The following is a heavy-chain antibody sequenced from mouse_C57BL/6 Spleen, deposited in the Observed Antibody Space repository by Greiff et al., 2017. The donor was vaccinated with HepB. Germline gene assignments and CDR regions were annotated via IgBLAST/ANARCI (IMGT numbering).Heavy chain of an antibody. Sequence: VQLQQSGAELVKPGASVKMSCKASGYTFTTYPIEWMKQNHGKSLEWIGNFHPYNDDTKYNEKFKGKATLTVEKSSSTVYLEISRLTSEYSAVLSCARRDWDGYYFDYWGQGTTLTVSS. CDR3: ARRDWDGYYFDY. D-gene: IGHD4-1*01. V-gene: IGHV1-47*01. J-gene: IGHJ2*01. CDR2: FHPYNDDT. CDR1: GYTFTTYP.